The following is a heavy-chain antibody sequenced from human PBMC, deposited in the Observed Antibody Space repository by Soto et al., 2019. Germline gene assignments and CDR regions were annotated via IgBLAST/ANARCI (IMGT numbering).Heavy chain of an antibody. Sequence: SETLSLTCAVYGGSFSGYYWSWIRQPPGKGLEWIGEINHSGSTNYNPSLKSRVTISVDTSKNQFSLKLSSVTAADTAVYYCARGVYCSGGSCYLAMDVWGQGTTVTVSS. J-gene: IGHJ6*02. V-gene: IGHV4-34*01. D-gene: IGHD2-15*01. CDR2: INHSGST. CDR1: GGSFSGYY. CDR3: ARGVYCSGGSCYLAMDV.